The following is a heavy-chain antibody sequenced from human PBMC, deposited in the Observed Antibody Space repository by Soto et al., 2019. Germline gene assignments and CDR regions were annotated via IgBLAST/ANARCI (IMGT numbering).Heavy chain of an antibody. CDR2: IRAKANNYAT. Sequence: PGGSLRLSCSASGFTFSGSVMRWVRQASGKGLEWVGRIRAKANNYATAYAASVKGRVTISRDDSKNTAYLQMHSLKTEDTAVYYCTRQRPAEPFKWFDPWVQAT. J-gene: IGHJ5*01. V-gene: IGHV3-73*01. D-gene: IGHD2-2*01. CDR3: TRQRPAEPFKWFDP. CDR1: GFTFSGSV.